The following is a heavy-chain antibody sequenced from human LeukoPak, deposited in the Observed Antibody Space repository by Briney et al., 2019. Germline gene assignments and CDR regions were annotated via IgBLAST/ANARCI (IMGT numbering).Heavy chain of an antibody. CDR2: ISSSGSDM. CDR3: ARERPLVGALDL. V-gene: IGHV3-48*03. D-gene: IGHD2-15*01. CDR1: GFSFNGFE. J-gene: IGHJ5*02. Sequence: PGGSLRLSCAASGFSFNGFEMIWVRQGPGKGLEWVSLISSSGSDMFYADSVRGRFTVSRDNGKNALFLQMTSLRVEDTGVYYCARERPLVGALDLWGQGTVVTVSS.